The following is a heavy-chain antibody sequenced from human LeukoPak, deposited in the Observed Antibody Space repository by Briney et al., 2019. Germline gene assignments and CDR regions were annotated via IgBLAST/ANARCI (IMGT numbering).Heavy chain of an antibody. V-gene: IGHV3-7*05. J-gene: IGHJ4*02. CDR2: IKQDGSEK. CDR3: ARWRFYDSSGYYYYFHY. D-gene: IGHD3-22*01. Sequence: GGSLRLSCAASGFTFSSYWMSWVRQAPGKGLEWVPNIKQDGSEKYYVDSVKGRFTISRDNAKNSLYLQMNSLRAEDTAVYYCARWRFYDSSGYYYYFHYWGQGTLVTVSS. CDR1: GFTFSSYW.